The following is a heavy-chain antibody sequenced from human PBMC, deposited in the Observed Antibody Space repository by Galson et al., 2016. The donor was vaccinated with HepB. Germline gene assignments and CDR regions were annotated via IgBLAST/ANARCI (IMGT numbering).Heavy chain of an antibody. Sequence: QSGAEVKKPGESLKISCNASGYNFPKYWIGWVRQMPGKGLEWMGIIYSGDSDTRYSPSFQGQVTISADKSINTAYLQWSSLKASDTAMYYCARQPLHSYGRSYLDLWGQGTLVTVSS. J-gene: IGHJ4*02. D-gene: IGHD5-18*01. CDR1: GYNFPKYW. V-gene: IGHV5-51*01. CDR2: IYSGDSDT. CDR3: ARQPLHSYGRSYLDL.